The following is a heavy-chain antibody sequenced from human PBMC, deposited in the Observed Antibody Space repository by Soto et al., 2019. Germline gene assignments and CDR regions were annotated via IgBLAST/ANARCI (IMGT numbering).Heavy chain of an antibody. J-gene: IGHJ4*02. Sequence: GESLKISCKGSGYSFTNYWIGWVRQMPGKGLEWMGIIYPGDSNTRCSPSFQGQVTISADKSISTAYLQWSSLKASDTAMYYCARQGYCSSTACYTVDYWGQGTLVTVSS. D-gene: IGHD2-2*02. V-gene: IGHV5-51*01. CDR3: ARQGYCSSTACYTVDY. CDR1: GYSFTNYW. CDR2: IYPGDSNT.